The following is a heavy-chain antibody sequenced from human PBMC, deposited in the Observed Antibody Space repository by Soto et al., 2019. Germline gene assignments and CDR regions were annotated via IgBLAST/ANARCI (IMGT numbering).Heavy chain of an antibody. J-gene: IGHJ4*02. Sequence: GGSLRLSCAASGFTFSSYAMHWVRQAPGKGLEWVAVISYDGSNKYYADSVKGRFTISRDNSKNTLYLQMNSLRAEDTAVYYCARDGLMVYATTYYFDYWGQGTLVTVSS. CDR3: ARDGLMVYATTYYFDY. D-gene: IGHD2-8*01. V-gene: IGHV3-30*04. CDR1: GFTFSSYA. CDR2: ISYDGSNK.